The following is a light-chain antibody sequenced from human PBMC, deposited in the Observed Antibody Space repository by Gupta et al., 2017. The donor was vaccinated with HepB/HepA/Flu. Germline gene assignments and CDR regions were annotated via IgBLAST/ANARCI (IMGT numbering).Light chain of an antibody. CDR3: QVWDSSIDIVL. V-gene: IGLV3-21*02. CDR1: NIGSKS. J-gene: IGLJ2*01. CDR2: DDK. Sequence: SYVLTKPPSVSVAPGQAATIACGGDNIGSKSVHWYLQKPGQAPVLVVYDDKDRPSGIPERFSGSNSGNTATLTISRVEAGDEADYYCQVWDSSIDIVLFGGGTKLTVL.